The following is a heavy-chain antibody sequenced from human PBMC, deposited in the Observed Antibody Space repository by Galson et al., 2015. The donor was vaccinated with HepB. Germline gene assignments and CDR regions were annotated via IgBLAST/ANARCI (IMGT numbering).Heavy chain of an antibody. D-gene: IGHD3-10*01. V-gene: IGHV1-69*06. CDR3: ARSGVYGSWRYYSYYYYYGMDV. Sequence: CKASGGTFSSYALSWVRQAPGQGLEWMGGIIPIFGTANYAQKFQGRVTITADKSTSTAYMELSSLRSEDTAVYYCARSGVYGSWRYYSYYYYYGMDVWGQGTTVTVSS. J-gene: IGHJ6*02. CDR1: GGTFSSYA. CDR2: IIPIFGTA.